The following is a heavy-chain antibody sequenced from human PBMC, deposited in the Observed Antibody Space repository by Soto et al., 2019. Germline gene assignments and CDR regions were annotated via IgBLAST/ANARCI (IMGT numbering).Heavy chain of an antibody. D-gene: IGHD3-16*01. Sequence: EVQLLESGGGLVQPGGSLRLSCAVSGLTFRNHAMSWVRQAPGKGLEWVSTIAPIGYSTHYAGSVEGRFTISRDDSKSTLDLQMNSLRADDTAVYYCVSWASPHFDYWGQGTLVSVSS. CDR1: GLTFRNHA. V-gene: IGHV3-23*01. J-gene: IGHJ4*02. CDR2: IAPIGYST. CDR3: VSWASPHFDY.